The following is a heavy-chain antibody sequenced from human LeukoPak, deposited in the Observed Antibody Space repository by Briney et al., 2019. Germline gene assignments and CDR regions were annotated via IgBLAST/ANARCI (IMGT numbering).Heavy chain of an antibody. CDR2: IYYSGST. Sequence: PSETLSLTCTVSGGSISSYYWSWIRQPPGKGLEWIGYIYYSGSTNYNPSLKCRVTISVDTSKNQFSLKLSSVTAADTAVYYCARAARGYYYYMDVWGKGTTVTVSS. CDR1: GGSISSYY. V-gene: IGHV4-59*01. CDR3: ARAARGYYYYMDV. J-gene: IGHJ6*03.